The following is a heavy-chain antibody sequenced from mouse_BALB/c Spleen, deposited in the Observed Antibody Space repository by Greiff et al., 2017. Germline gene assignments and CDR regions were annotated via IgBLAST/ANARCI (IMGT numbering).Heavy chain of an antibody. CDR2: IWGDGST. Sequence: QVQLKQSGPGLVAPSQSLSITCTVSGFSFTGYGVNWVRQPPGKGLEWLGMIWGDGSTDYNSALNSRLSISKDNSKSQVFLKMNSLQTDDTARYYCARDNGNYGFAYWGQGTLVTVSA. CDR3: ARDNGNYGFAY. J-gene: IGHJ3*01. D-gene: IGHD2-1*01. CDR1: GFSFTGYG. V-gene: IGHV2-6-7*01.